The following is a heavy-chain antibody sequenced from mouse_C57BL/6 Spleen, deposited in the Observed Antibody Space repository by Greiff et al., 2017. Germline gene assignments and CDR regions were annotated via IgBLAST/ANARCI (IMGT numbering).Heavy chain of an antibody. Sequence: QVQLQQPGTELVKPGASVKLSCKASGYTFTSYWMHWVKQRPGQGLEWIGNINPSNGGTNYNEKFKSKATLTVDKSSSTAYMQLSSLTSEYSAVYYGARSTTVVATNWDWFAYWGQGTLVTVSA. CDR3: ARSTTVVATNWDWFAY. J-gene: IGHJ3*01. CDR1: GYTFTSYW. D-gene: IGHD1-1*01. V-gene: IGHV1-53*01. CDR2: INPSNGGT.